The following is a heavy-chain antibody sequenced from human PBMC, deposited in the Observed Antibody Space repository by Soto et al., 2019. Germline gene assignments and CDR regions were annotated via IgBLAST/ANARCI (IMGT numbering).Heavy chain of an antibody. CDR3: ARGTQQSIVGSSGVAY. J-gene: IGHJ4*02. D-gene: IGHD1-26*01. CDR1: GFTFSSYG. V-gene: IGHV3-21*01. Sequence: PGGSLRLSCAASGFTFSSYGMHWVRQAPGKGLEWVSSISSRSDYLYYADSVEGRFTISRENAKNSLYLLMNSLRAEDTAVYYCARGTQQSIVGSSGVAYWGQGAMVTVSS. CDR2: ISSRSDYL.